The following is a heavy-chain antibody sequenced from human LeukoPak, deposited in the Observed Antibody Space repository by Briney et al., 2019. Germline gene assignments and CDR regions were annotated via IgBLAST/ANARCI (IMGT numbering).Heavy chain of an antibody. CDR2: INERGTDS. Sequence: GASLILSCAASGFTFSGHWIHWVRQPPGMGLVWVSRINERGTDSMYAESVKGRFTISRDNAKNTVYLQMHSLRAEDTAVYYCVRDETLWTLDWWGQGTLVSVSS. D-gene: IGHD1-1*01. CDR1: GFTFSGHW. J-gene: IGHJ4*02. V-gene: IGHV3-74*03. CDR3: VRDETLWTLDW.